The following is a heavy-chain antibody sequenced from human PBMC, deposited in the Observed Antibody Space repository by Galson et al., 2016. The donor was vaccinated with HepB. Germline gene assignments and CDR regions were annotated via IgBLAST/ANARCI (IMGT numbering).Heavy chain of an antibody. V-gene: IGHV3-20*04. J-gene: IGHJ4*02. CDR3: ARVRYYGSVNYPPSIDF. CDR2: INWNGDTT. CDR1: GFTFSSYS. Sequence: SLRLSCAASGFTFSSYSMNWVRQAPGQGLEWVAGINWNGDTTGYAGSLKGRFTVSRDNAKNSLYLQMNSLRAEDSALYYCARVRYYGSVNYPPSIDFWGQGTLVTVSS. D-gene: IGHD3-10*01.